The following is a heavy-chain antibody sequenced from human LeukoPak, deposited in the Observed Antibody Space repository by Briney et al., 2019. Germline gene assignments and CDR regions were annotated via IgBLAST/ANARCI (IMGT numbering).Heavy chain of an antibody. V-gene: IGHV3-74*01. D-gene: IGHD2-2*01. J-gene: IGHJ4*02. CDR1: GFIFSRYW. Sequence: PGGSLRLSCAASGFIFSRYWMHWVRQAPGKGLVWVSLINSDGSSTNYADSVKGRFTISRDNAKNTLYLQMNSLRAEDTAVYYCVRGSTEVDYGAQGTLVTVSS. CDR3: VRGSTEVDY. CDR2: INSDGSST.